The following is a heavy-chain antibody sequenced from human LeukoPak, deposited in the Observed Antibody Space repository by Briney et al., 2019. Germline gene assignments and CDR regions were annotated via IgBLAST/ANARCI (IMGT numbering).Heavy chain of an antibody. CDR1: GGSISSYY. J-gene: IGHJ5*02. V-gene: IGHV4-59*12. D-gene: IGHD2-8*01. Sequence: SETLSLTCTVSGGSISSYYWSWIRQPPGKGLEWIGYIYYSGSTNYNPSLKSRVTISVDTSKNQFSLKLSSVTAADTAVYYCARRRKRPGSLTYCTNGVCSTRENWFDPWGQGTLVTVSS. CDR3: ARRRKRPGSLTYCTNGVCSTRENWFDP. CDR2: IYYSGST.